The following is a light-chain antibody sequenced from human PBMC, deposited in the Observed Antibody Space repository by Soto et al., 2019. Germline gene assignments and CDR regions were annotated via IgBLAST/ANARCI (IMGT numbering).Light chain of an antibody. V-gene: IGKV3-11*01. J-gene: IGKJ4*01. CDR3: QQRSHSPLT. Sequence: ESVFTQSPATLASYPWQRATHAGRPSHRASTYLACYQHKPGHAPSLLVYDASNRATGIPARFSGSGSGTDFTLPIGSLAPEASAAYYCQQRSHSPLTFGGG. CDR1: HRASTY. CDR2: DAS.